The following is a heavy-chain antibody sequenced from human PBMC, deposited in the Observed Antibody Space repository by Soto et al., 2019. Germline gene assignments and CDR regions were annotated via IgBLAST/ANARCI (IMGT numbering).Heavy chain of an antibody. CDR2: IYYSGST. D-gene: IGHD3-22*01. CDR1: GGSISSYY. CDR3: ARGYYYDSSGYYSP. Sequence: SETLSLTCTVSGGSISSYYWSWIRQPPGKGLEWIGYIYYSGSTNYNPSLKSRVTISVDTSKNQLSLKLSSVTAADTAVYYCARGYYYDSSGYYSPWGQGTLVNVSS. V-gene: IGHV4-59*01. J-gene: IGHJ5*02.